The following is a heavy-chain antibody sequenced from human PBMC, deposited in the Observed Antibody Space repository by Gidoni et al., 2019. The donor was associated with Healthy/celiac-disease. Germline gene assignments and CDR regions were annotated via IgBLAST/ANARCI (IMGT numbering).Heavy chain of an antibody. CDR1: GFTFSSYA. Sequence: QVQLVESGGGVVQPGRSLRLSCAASGFTFSSYAMHWVRQAPGKGLEWVAVISYDGSNKYYADSVKGRFNISRDNSKNTLYLQMNSLRAEDTAVYYCARRDCSSTSCYSGGFDYWGQGTLVTVSS. CDR2: ISYDGSNK. V-gene: IGHV3-30*04. CDR3: ARRDCSSTSCYSGGFDY. J-gene: IGHJ4*02. D-gene: IGHD2-2*01.